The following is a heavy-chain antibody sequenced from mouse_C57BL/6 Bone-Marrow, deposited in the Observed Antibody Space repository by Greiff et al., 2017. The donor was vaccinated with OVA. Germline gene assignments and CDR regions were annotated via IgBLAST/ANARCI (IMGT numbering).Heavy chain of an antibody. V-gene: IGHV1-26*01. J-gene: IGHJ1*03. D-gene: IGHD1-1*01. CDR1: GYTFTDYY. Sequence: EVKLVESGPELVKPGASVKISCKASGYTFTDYYMNWVKQSHGKSLEWIGDINPNNGGTSYNQKFKGKATLTVDKSSSTAYMELRSLTSEDSAVYYCAREATVVATDWYFDVWGTGTTVTVSS. CDR3: AREATVVATDWYFDV. CDR2: INPNNGGT.